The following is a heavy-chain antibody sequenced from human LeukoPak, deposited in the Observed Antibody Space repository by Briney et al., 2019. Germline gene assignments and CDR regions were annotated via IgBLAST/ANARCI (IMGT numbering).Heavy chain of an antibody. CDR2: ISTYNGNT. J-gene: IGHJ4*02. CDR1: GYTFTSYG. CDR3: ARDREWEIFDY. D-gene: IGHD1-26*01. V-gene: IGHV1-18*01. Sequence: ASVTVSCKASGYTFTSYGISWVRQAPGQGLEWMGWISTYNGNTNYAPNLQGRVTMTTDTSTSTAYMELRSLRSDDTAVYYCARDREWEIFDYWGQGTLVTVSS.